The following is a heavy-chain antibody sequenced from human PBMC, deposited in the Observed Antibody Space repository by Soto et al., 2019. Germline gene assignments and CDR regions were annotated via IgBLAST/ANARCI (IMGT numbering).Heavy chain of an antibody. CDR1: GGSISSYY. V-gene: IGHV4-59*01. J-gene: IGHJ4*02. D-gene: IGHD2-15*01. Sequence: SETLSLTCTVSGGSISSYYWSWIRQPPGKGLEWIGYIYYRGSTNYNPSLKSRVTISVDTSKNQFSLKLSSVTAVDTAVYYCARVSADRYCSGGSCYFDYWGQGTLVTVSS. CDR2: IYYRGST. CDR3: ARVSADRYCSGGSCYFDY.